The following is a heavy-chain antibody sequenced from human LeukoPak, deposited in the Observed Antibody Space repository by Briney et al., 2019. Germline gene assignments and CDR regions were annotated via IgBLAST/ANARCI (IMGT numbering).Heavy chain of an antibody. V-gene: IGHV4-30-4*01. D-gene: IGHD3-22*01. J-gene: IGHJ4*02. Sequence: SQTLSLTCTGGSISSGDYYWSWIRQPPGKGLEWIGYIYYSGSTYYNPSLKSRVTISVDTSKNQFSPKLSSVTAADTAVYYCARAPYDSSGYFDYWGQGTLVTVSS. CDR2: IYYSGST. CDR3: ARAPYDSSGYFDY. CDR1: GSISSGDYY.